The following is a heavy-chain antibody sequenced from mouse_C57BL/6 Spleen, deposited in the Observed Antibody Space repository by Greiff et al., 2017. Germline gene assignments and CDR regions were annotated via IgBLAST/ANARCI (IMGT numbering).Heavy chain of an antibody. Sequence: EVKLQESGGGLVQPGGSMKLSCVASGFTFSNYWMNWVRQSPEKGLEWVAQIRLKSDNYATHYAESVKGRFTISRDDSKSSVYLQMNNLRAEDTGIYYCTEEIPSWFAYWGQGTLVTVSA. D-gene: IGHD5-1-1*01. V-gene: IGHV6-3*01. J-gene: IGHJ3*01. CDR3: TEEIPSWFAY. CDR1: GFTFSNYW. CDR2: IRLKSDNYAT.